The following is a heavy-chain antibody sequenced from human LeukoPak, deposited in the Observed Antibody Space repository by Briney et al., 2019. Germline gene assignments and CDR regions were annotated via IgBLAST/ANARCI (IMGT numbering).Heavy chain of an antibody. CDR1: GYTFTGHY. CDR2: INPNSGGT. Sequence: GASVKVSCKASGYTFTGHYMHWVRQAPGQGLEWMGWINPNSGGTNYAQKLQGRVTMTTDTSTSTAYMELRSLRSDDTAVYYCAREDRPANHDGNDYWGQGTLVTVSS. CDR3: AREDRPANHDGNDY. J-gene: IGHJ4*02. D-gene: IGHD1-14*01. V-gene: IGHV1-2*02.